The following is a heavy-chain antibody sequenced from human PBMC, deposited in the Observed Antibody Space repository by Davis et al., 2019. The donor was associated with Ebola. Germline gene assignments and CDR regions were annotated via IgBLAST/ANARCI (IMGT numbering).Heavy chain of an antibody. CDR1: GYTFTSYD. V-gene: IGHV1-8*01. D-gene: IGHD2-15*01. CDR2: MNPNSGNT. J-gene: IGHJ6*04. CDR3: AREVVVVVAATPTYYYYGMDV. Sequence: ASVKVSCKASGYTFTSYDINWVRQATGQGLEWMGWMNPNSGNTGYAQKFQGRVTMTRDTSTSTVYMELSSLRSEDTAVYYCAREVVVVVAATPTYYYYGMDVWGKGTTVTVSS.